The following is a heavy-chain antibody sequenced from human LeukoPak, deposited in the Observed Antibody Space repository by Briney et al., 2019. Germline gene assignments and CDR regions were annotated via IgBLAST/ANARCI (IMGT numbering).Heavy chain of an antibody. J-gene: IGHJ3*02. V-gene: IGHV1-8*03. CDR2: MNPNSGNT. D-gene: IGHD5/OR15-5a*01. CDR1: GYTFTSYD. Sequence: ASVTVSCKASGYTFTSYDINWVRQATGQGLEWMGWMNPNSGNTGYAQKFQGRVTITRNTSISTAYMELSSLRSEDTAVYYCASYLYDPDAFDIWGQGTMVTVSS. CDR3: ASYLYDPDAFDI.